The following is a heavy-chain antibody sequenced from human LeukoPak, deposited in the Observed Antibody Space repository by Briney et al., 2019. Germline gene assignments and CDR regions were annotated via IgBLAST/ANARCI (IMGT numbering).Heavy chain of an antibody. J-gene: IGHJ4*02. CDR2: INHSRST. V-gene: IGHV4-34*01. CDR3: GRGRARLEPHY. CDR1: GGSFSGYY. D-gene: IGHD1-14*01. Sequence: SETLSLTCAVYGGSFSGYYWSWIRQPPGKGLEWIGEINHSRSTNYNPSLKSQVTIAIDTSKNKFSLKVSSVTDEDTAVYYCGRGRARLEPHYWGEGTLVTVSS.